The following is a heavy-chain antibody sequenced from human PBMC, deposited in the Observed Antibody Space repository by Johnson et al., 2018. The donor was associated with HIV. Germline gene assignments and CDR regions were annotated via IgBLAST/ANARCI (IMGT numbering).Heavy chain of an antibody. J-gene: IGHJ3*02. D-gene: IGHD6-13*01. CDR3: ARGSSSWYGVFDI. CDR1: GFTLDDYA. V-gene: IGHV3-9*01. Sequence: VQLVESGGGVVQPGGSLRLSCAASGFTLDDYAMHWVRQAPGKGLEWVSGISWNSGSIGYADSVKGRFTISRDNAKNSLYLQMNSLRAEDTAVYYCARGSSSWYGVFDIWGQGTMVIVSS. CDR2: ISWNSGSI.